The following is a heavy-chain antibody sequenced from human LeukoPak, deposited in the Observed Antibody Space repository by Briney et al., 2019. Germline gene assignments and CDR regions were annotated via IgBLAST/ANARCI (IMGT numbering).Heavy chain of an antibody. CDR1: GGSLSSYY. Sequence: SETLSLTCTVSGGSLSSYYWGWIRQPPGKGLEWIGSIYYSGSTYYNPSLKSRVTISVDTSKNQFSLKLSSVTAADTAVYYCARDVVAAPGTWDYWGQGTLVTVSS. D-gene: IGHD6-13*01. V-gene: IGHV4-39*07. CDR3: ARDVVAAPGTWDY. J-gene: IGHJ4*02. CDR2: IYYSGST.